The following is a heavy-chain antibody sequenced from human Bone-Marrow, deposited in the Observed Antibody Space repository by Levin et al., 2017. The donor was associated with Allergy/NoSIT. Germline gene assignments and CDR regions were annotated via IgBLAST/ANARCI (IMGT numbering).Heavy chain of an antibody. CDR3: ARDAPSRYCSGGSCDYGLDV. V-gene: IGHV1-2*02. J-gene: IGHJ6*02. Sequence: GESLKISCKTSGYTFTGYYMHWVRQAPGQGLEWMGWINPNSGGTNYAQKFQGRVTMTRDTSISTAYMELTRLRSDDTAMFYCARDAPSRYCSGGSCDYGLDVWGQGTTVTVSS. CDR2: INPNSGGT. D-gene: IGHD2-15*01. CDR1: GYTFTGYY.